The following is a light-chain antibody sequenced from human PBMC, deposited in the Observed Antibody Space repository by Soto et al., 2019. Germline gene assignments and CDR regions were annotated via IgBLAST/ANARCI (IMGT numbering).Light chain of an antibody. Sequence: DIQMTQSPSSLSAFVGDSVTITCHASQRISTFLNWYHQKPGKAPKLLIYSASYLQSGVPSNFSGSGSGTDFTLSIVTLQPEDFGTCCCQQSYRLPLTFGGGTKVEI. V-gene: IGKV1-39*01. J-gene: IGKJ4*01. CDR2: SAS. CDR1: QRISTF. CDR3: QQSYRLPLT.